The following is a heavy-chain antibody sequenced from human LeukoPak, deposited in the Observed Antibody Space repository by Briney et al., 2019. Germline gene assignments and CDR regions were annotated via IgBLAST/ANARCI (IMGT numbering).Heavy chain of an antibody. CDR2: IDADGSAT. CDR3: ARLTGTSSPGVDY. Sequence: GGSLRLSCAASGFTFSSYSMHWVRQAPGKGLVWVSGIDADGSATVYADSVKGRSTISRDNAKNTVFLQMNSLTAEDTAVYFFARLTGTSSPGVDYWGQGTLVTVSS. CDR1: GFTFSSYS. V-gene: IGHV3-74*01. D-gene: IGHD2-2*01. J-gene: IGHJ4*02.